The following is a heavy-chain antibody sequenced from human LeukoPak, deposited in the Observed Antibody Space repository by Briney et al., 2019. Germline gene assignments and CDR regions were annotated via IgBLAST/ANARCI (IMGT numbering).Heavy chain of an antibody. CDR3: AKSWNYYDSSGDDALDI. D-gene: IGHD3-22*01. J-gene: IGHJ3*02. CDR2: IRYDGSNK. V-gene: IGHV3-30*02. CDR1: GFTFSSYG. Sequence: GGSLRLSCAASGFTFSSYGMHWVRQAPGKGLEWVAFIRYDGSNKYYTDSVKGRFTISRDNSKNTLYLQMNSLRVEDTAVYYCAKSWNYYDSSGDDALDIWGQGTMVTVSS.